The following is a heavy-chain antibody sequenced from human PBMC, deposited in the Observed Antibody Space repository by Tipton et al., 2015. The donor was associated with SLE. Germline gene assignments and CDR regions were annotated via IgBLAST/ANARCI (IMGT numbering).Heavy chain of an antibody. CDR3: ARDGIAAAGRNFDY. D-gene: IGHD6-13*01. CDR1: GFTFSTYS. CDR2: ISGSSRYM. V-gene: IGHV3-21*03. J-gene: IGHJ4*02. Sequence: SLRLSCAASGFTFSTYSMNWVRQAPGKGLEWVSSISGSSRYMYYADSVKGRFTIPRDNAKNSLYLQMNSLRVEDTAIYYCARDGIAAAGRNFDYWGQGTLVTVSS.